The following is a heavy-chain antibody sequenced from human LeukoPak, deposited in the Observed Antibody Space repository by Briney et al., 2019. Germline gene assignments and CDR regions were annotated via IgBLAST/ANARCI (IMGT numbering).Heavy chain of an antibody. Sequence: PSETLSLTCTVSGGYIRSYYWSWIRQPPGKGLEWIGYIYYSGSTNYNPSLKSRVTISVDTSKKQLSLKLSSVTAADTAVYYCARDLVIYDFWSGYSYKYNWFDPWGQGTLVTVSS. CDR3: ARDLVIYDFWSGYSYKYNWFDP. V-gene: IGHV4-59*01. D-gene: IGHD3-3*01. CDR1: GGYIRSYY. CDR2: IYYSGST. J-gene: IGHJ5*02.